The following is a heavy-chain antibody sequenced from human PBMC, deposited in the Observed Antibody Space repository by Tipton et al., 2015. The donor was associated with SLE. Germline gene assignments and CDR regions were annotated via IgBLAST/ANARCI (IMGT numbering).Heavy chain of an antibody. V-gene: IGHV1-18*01. Sequence: QSGAEVKKPGASVKVSCKASGYTFITYDITWVRQAPGQGLEWMGWISACNGNTHYAQNLQGRVTMTTDTSTSTAYMDLRSLKSGHTAVYYCALCCVGAAQAYWGQGNLVTRSS. CDR3: ALCCVGAAQAY. CDR1: GYTFITYD. J-gene: IGHJ4*01. CDR2: ISACNGNT. D-gene: IGHD6-13*01.